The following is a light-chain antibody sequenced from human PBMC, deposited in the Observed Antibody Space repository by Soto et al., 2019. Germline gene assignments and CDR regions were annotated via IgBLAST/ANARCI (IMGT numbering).Light chain of an antibody. Sequence: DIQMTKSPSSLSSSVGDRVTITCRASQVINHHLAWYQQNPGKVIKLLVYSASVLQPGVPSQFSGSGSGTDFTLTISSLQPEDVETYYCRKYNNVFDHGTNVD. CDR3: RKYNNV. J-gene: IGKJ3*01. CDR1: QVINHH. V-gene: IGKV1-27*01. CDR2: SAS.